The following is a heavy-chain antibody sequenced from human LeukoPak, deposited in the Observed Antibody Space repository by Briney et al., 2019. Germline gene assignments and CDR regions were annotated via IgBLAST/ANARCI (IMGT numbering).Heavy chain of an antibody. D-gene: IGHD3-22*01. CDR1: GFTFSSYS. Sequence: GGSLRLSCAASGFTFSSYSMNWVRQAPGKGLEWVSYISSSSSTIYYADSVKGRFTISRDNAKNSLYLQMNSLRAEDTAVYYCARDVKYYDSSGYFYFDYWGQGTLVTVSS. CDR2: ISSSSSTI. CDR3: ARDVKYYDSSGYFYFDY. V-gene: IGHV3-48*04. J-gene: IGHJ4*02.